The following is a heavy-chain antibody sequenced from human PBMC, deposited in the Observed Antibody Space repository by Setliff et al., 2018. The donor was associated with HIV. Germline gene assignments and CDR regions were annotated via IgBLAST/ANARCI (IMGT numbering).Heavy chain of an antibody. CDR3: ARVVAYGSGSYYNPMGDWFDP. D-gene: IGHD3-10*01. V-gene: IGHV4-34*01. CDR1: GVSFSDYY. Sequence: SETLSLTCAVYGVSFSDYYWGWIRQPPGRGLEWIGEINHSGSTNYNPSLKSRVTISVDTSKSQFSLKLSSVTAVDTAVYYCARVVAYGSGSYYNPMGDWFDPWGQGTLVTVSS. J-gene: IGHJ5*02. CDR2: INHSGST.